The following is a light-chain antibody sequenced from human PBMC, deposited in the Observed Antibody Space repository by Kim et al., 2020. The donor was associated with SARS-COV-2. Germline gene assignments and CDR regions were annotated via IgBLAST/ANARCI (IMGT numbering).Light chain of an antibody. J-gene: IGKJ4*01. Sequence: SPVESSTRSCRASQSVSSNLAWYQQKPGQPPRLLIFGASTRATGIPARFSGNGSWTEYTLTISSLRSEDFAVYYCQQYHDWPPITFGGGTKVEI. CDR1: QSVSSN. V-gene: IGKV3-15*01. CDR2: GAS. CDR3: QQYHDWPPIT.